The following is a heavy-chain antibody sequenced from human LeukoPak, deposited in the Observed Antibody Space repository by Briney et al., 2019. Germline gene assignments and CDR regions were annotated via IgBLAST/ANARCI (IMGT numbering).Heavy chain of an antibody. CDR2: ISSSSSTI. CDR1: GFTFSSYS. Sequence: PGGSLRLSCAASGFTFSSYSMNWVRRAPGKGLEWVSYISSSSSTIYYADSVKGRFTISRDNAKNSLYLQMNSLRAEDTAVYYCAREAEFDIWGQGTMVTVSS. J-gene: IGHJ3*02. V-gene: IGHV3-48*01. CDR3: AREAEFDI.